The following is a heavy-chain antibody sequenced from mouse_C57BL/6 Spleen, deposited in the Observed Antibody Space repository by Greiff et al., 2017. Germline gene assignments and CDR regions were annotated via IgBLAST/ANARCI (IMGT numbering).Heavy chain of an antibody. J-gene: IGHJ1*03. D-gene: IGHD1-1*01. V-gene: IGHV10-1*01. CDR3: VRQSYYCGGSYKYFDV. CDR1: GFSFNTYA. Sequence: EVQLQESGGGLVQPKGSLKLSCAASGFSFNTYAMNWVRQAPGKGLEWVARIRSKSNNYATYYADSVKDRFTISRDDSESMLYLQMNNLKTEDTAMYYCVRQSYYCGGSYKYFDVWGTGTTVTVSS. CDR2: IRSKSNNYAT.